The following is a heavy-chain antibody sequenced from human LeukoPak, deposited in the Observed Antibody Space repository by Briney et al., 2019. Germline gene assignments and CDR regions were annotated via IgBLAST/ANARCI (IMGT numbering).Heavy chain of an antibody. CDR3: ARGLHYGDYVTPNYFDY. Sequence: ASVKVSCKASGYTFTSYAMHWVRQAPGQRLEWMGWINAGNGNTKYSQEFQGRVTITRDTSASTAYMELSSLRSEDMAVYYCARGLHYGDYVTPNYFDYWGQGTLVTVSS. CDR2: INAGNGNT. J-gene: IGHJ4*02. D-gene: IGHD4-17*01. CDR1: GYTFTSYA. V-gene: IGHV1-3*03.